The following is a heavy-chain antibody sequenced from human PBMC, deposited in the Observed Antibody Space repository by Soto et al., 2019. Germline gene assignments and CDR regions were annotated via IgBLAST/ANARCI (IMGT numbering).Heavy chain of an antibody. D-gene: IGHD3-10*01. V-gene: IGHV3-13*04. CDR2: IGTAGDT. CDR1: GFTFRSYD. J-gene: IGHJ4*02. CDR3: ARGPVTSGGELDY. Sequence: EVQLVESGGGLVQPGGSLRLSCAASGFTFRSYDMHWVRQATGKGLEWVSAIGTAGDTYYPGSVKGRFTISRENAKNSLYLQMNSLRAGDTAVYYCARGPVTSGGELDYWGQGTLVTVSS.